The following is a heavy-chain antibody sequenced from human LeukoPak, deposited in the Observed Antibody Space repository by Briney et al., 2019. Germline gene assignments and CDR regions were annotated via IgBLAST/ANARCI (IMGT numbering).Heavy chain of an antibody. Sequence: WIRQPPGKGLEWVALIWYDGSNMYYADSAKGRFTISKDNSKNTLYLQMNSLRAEDTAVYYCTTIRGSGWSYWYFDFWGRGTLVTVSS. D-gene: IGHD6-19*01. J-gene: IGHJ2*01. CDR3: TTIRGSGWSYWYFDF. V-gene: IGHV3-33*01. CDR2: IWYDGSNM.